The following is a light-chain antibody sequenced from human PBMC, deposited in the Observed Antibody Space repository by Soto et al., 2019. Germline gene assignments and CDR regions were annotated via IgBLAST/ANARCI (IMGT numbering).Light chain of an antibody. J-gene: IGKJ4*01. CDR2: GAS. V-gene: IGKV3-15*01. CDR1: QGIKDY. CDR3: QPYNNWPLT. Sequence: EIVMTHSPATLSVSPGERATLSCRASQGIKDYVAWFQQKPGQAPRLLIYGASTRATVIPARFSGSESGTEFTLSVSGLQSEAFAIYYCQPYNNWPLTFCGGTKLESK.